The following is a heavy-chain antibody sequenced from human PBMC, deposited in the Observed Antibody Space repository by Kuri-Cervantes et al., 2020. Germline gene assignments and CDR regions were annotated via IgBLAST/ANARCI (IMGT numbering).Heavy chain of an antibody. V-gene: IGHV7-4-1*01. D-gene: IGHD2-21*01. CDR3: AREHIEDYMDV. CDR1: GYTFSSYA. Sequence: ASVKVSCKASGYTFSSYAMNWVRQAPGQGFEWMGWINTNTGNPTYAQGFTGRFVFSLDTSVSTAYLQICSLKAEDTAVYYCAREHIEDYMDVWGKGTTVTVSS. CDR2: INTNTGNP. J-gene: IGHJ6*03.